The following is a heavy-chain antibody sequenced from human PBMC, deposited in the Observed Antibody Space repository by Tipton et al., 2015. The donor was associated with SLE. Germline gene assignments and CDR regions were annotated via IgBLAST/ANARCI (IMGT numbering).Heavy chain of an antibody. J-gene: IGHJ4*02. Sequence: TLSLTCTVSGDSISSGGYYWSWIRQHPGKGLEWVGYIYYSGSTYYNPSLKSRVSFSIDTSKHQFSLKLNSVTAADTAVYYCARRHYSGPFDSWGQGTLVTVSS. CDR2: IYYSGST. V-gene: IGHV4-31*03. CDR3: ARRHYSGPFDS. CDR1: GDSISSGGYY. D-gene: IGHD5-12*01.